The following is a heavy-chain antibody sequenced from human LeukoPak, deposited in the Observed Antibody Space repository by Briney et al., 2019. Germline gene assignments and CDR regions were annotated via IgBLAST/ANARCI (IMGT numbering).Heavy chain of an antibody. J-gene: IGHJ6*03. D-gene: IGHD4-23*01. V-gene: IGHV4-38-2*02. CDR1: GYSISSGYY. CDR2: IYYSGST. Sequence: MASETLSLTCTVSGYSISSGYYWGWIRQPPGKGLEWIGSIYYSGSTYYNPSLKSRVTISVDTSKNQFSLKLSSVTAADTAVYYCARTGGLRWLNYYYYMDVWGKGTTVTVSS. CDR3: ARTGGLRWLNYYYYMDV.